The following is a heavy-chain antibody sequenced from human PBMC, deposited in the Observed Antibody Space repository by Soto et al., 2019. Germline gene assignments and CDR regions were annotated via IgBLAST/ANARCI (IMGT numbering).Heavy chain of an antibody. V-gene: IGHV3-15*07. J-gene: IGHJ6*02. Sequence: EVQLVESAGGLVKPGGSLRLSCVASGFSFNEAWMNWVRQAPGEGLEWVGRIKTSAGGGATDYAGPVQGRFTISRDDSKNALYLHMNSLRTEDTAIYYCTTGSVEGIWGQGTTVTVSS. CDR2: IKTSAGGGAT. CDR3: TTGSVEGI. D-gene: IGHD2-15*01. CDR1: GFSFNEAW.